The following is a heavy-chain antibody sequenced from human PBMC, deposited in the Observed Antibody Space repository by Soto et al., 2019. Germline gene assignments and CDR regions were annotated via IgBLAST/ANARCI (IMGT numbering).Heavy chain of an antibody. V-gene: IGHV3-23*01. CDR2: ISGSGGST. CDR3: AKGYGDPTITFDY. Sequence: PGGSLRLSCAASGFTFSSYAMSWVRQAPGKGLEWVSAISGSGGSTYYADSVKGRFTISRDNSKNTLYLQMHSLRAEDTAVYYCAKGYGDPTITFDYLGQGTLVTVSS. CDR1: GFTFSSYA. D-gene: IGHD4-17*01. J-gene: IGHJ4*02.